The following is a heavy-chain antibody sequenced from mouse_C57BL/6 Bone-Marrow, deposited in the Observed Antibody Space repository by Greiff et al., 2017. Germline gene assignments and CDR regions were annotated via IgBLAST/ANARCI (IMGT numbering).Heavy chain of an antibody. Sequence: EVQLQQSGPVLVKPGASVKMSCKASGYTFTDYYMNWVKQSHGKSLEWIGVINPYNGGTSYNQKFKGKATLTVDKSSSTAYMELNSLTSEDSAGYYCARNPPFYYGSAWFAYWGQGTLVTVSA. D-gene: IGHD1-1*01. V-gene: IGHV1-19*01. CDR2: INPYNGGT. CDR3: ARNPPFYYGSAWFAY. CDR1: GYTFTDYY. J-gene: IGHJ3*01.